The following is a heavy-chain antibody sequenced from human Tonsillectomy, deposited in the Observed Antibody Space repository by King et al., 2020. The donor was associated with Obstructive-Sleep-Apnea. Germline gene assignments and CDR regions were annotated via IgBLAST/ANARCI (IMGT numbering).Heavy chain of an antibody. J-gene: IGHJ4*02. D-gene: IGHD5-18*01. Sequence: VQLVESGGGLVKPGGSLRLSCAASGFAFTNAWMSWLRQAPGKGLEWGGRIIRKNQGETADYAAPVRGRFSISRDDSKNTVYLQMNYLKTEDTAVYYCTTVPGDSDGYSFDYWGQGALVIVSS. CDR3: TTVPGDSDGYSFDY. CDR2: IIRKNQGETA. CDR1: GFAFTNAW. V-gene: IGHV3-15*01.